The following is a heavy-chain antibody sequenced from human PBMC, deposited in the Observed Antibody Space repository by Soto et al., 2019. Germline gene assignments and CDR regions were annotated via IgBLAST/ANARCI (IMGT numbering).Heavy chain of an antibody. D-gene: IGHD3-10*01. V-gene: IGHV4-59*01. Sequence: PSETLSLTCSVSGGSMSEYFWSWIRQSPGKGLEGIGYIYYLGSTDYNPSLKSRVTISVDTSKRQFSLRLTSVTAADTAVYYCARDGYDGSGSPYPAYWGPGTQVTVSS. J-gene: IGHJ4*02. CDR3: ARDGYDGSGSPYPAY. CDR2: IYYLGST. CDR1: GGSMSEYF.